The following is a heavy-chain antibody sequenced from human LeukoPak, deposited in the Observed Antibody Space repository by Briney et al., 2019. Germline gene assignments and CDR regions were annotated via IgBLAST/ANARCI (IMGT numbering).Heavy chain of an antibody. CDR3: ARQSISGSSLSYFDY. D-gene: IGHD3-22*01. J-gene: IGHJ4*02. V-gene: IGHV4-59*01. Sequence: SETLSLTCTVSGGSISSYYWSWIRQPPGKGLEWIGNIYDSGSTDYNPSLKSRVTISVVTSKNQCSLKLSSVTAADTAVYYCARQSISGSSLSYFDYWGQGTLVNVSS. CDR2: IYDSGST. CDR1: GGSISSYY.